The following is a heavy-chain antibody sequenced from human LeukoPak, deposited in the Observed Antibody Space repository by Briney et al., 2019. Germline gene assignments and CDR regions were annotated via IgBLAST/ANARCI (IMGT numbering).Heavy chain of an antibody. CDR1: GGSINTTSYY. D-gene: IGHD6-19*01. V-gene: IGHV4-39*01. CDR2: MYYNGMT. Sequence: SETLSLTCSVSGGSINTTSYYWGWIRQPPGKGPEWIGSMYYNGMTYFNPSLASRVTMSVDTSNNEISLKLTSVTAADTALYYCATKHWLVPGKYYFDHWGQGALVTVSS. CDR3: ATKHWLVPGKYYFDH. J-gene: IGHJ4*02.